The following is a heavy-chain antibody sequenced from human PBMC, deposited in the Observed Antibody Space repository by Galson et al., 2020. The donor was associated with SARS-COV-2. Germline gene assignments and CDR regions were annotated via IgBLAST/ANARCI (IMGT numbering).Heavy chain of an antibody. CDR2: FDPEDGET. V-gene: IGHV1-24*01. D-gene: IGHD6-13*01. J-gene: IGHJ5*02. Sequence: ASVKVSCKVSGYTLTELSMHWVRQAPGKGLEWTGGFDPEDGETIYAQKFQGRVTMTEDTSTDTAYMELSSLRSEDTAVYYCATAAAAGTFSWFDPWGQGTLVTVSS. CDR1: GYTLTELS. CDR3: ATAAAAGTFSWFDP.